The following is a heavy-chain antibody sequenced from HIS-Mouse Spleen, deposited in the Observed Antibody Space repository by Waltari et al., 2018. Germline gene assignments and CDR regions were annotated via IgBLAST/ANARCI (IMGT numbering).Heavy chain of an antibody. Sequence: EVQLLESGGGLVQPGGSLRLSCAASGFTFSSYAMSWVRQAPGKGLEWVSAISGSGGGTYYSDSVKGRFTISRDNSKNTLYLQMNSLRAEDTAVYYCASSFTVFGVVIDAFDIWGQGTMVTVSS. CDR2: ISGSGGGT. CDR1: GFTFSSYA. J-gene: IGHJ3*02. D-gene: IGHD3-3*01. V-gene: IGHV3-23*01. CDR3: ASSFTVFGVVIDAFDI.